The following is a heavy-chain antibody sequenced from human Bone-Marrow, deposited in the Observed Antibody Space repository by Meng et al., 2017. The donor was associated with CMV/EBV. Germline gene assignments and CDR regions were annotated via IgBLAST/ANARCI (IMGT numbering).Heavy chain of an antibody. D-gene: IGHD3-3*01. Sequence: ASVKVSFKASGYTFTGYYMHWVRQAPGQGLEWMGWINPNSGGTNYAQKFQGRVTMTRDTSISTAYMELSRMRSDDTAVYYCARDYDFWSGYSGYVYYFGMDVWGQGTTVTVSS. V-gene: IGHV1-2*02. CDR3: ARDYDFWSGYSGYVYYFGMDV. J-gene: IGHJ6*02. CDR2: INPNSGGT. CDR1: GYTFTGYY.